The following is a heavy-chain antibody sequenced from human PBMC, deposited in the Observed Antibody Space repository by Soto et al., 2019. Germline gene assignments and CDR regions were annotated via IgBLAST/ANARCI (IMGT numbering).Heavy chain of an antibody. CDR1: GGSFSGYY. CDR3: ARSSVRGWSY. CDR2: ITHSGST. D-gene: IGHD3-10*02. Sequence: PSETLSLTCAVYGGSFSGYYWTWIRQPPGKGLEWIGEITHSGSTNCNPSLKSRVTISVDTSKNQFSLNLNSVTAADTAVDYCARSSVRGWSYWGQGTLVTSPQ. J-gene: IGHJ4*02. V-gene: IGHV4-34*01.